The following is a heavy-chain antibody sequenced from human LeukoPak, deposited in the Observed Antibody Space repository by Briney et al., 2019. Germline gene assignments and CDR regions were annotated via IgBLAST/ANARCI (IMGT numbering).Heavy chain of an antibody. Sequence: SETLSLTCTVSGGSISSYYWSWIRQSAGKGLEWIGRIYTSGSTNYNPSLKSRVTMSVDTSKNQFSLKLSSVTAADAAVYYCARVWNSGSYVYFDYWGQGTLVTVSS. CDR1: GGSISSYY. J-gene: IGHJ4*02. D-gene: IGHD1-26*01. V-gene: IGHV4-4*07. CDR2: IYTSGST. CDR3: ARVWNSGSYVYFDY.